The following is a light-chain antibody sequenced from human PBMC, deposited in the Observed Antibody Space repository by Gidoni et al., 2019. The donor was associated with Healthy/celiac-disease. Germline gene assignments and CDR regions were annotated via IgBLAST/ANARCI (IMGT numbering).Light chain of an antibody. CDR1: QSISSY. J-gene: IGKJ2*02. CDR2: AAS. Sequence: DIQMTQSPSSLSASVGDRVTITCRASQSISSYLNWYQQKPGKAPKLLIYAASSLQSWVPSRFSGSGSETDFTLTISSLQPEDFATYYCQQSYSTPGTFGQXTKLEIK. V-gene: IGKV1-39*01. CDR3: QQSYSTPGT.